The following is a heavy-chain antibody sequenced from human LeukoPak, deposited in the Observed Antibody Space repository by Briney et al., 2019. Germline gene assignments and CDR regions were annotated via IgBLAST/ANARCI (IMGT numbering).Heavy chain of an antibody. CDR3: AKTYCGGDCSNYFDY. V-gene: IGHV3-23*01. Sequence: GGSLRLSCAASGFTFSSYAMSWVRKAPGKGLEWVSAISGSGGSTYYADSVKGRFTISRDNSKNTLYLQMNSLRAEDTAVYYCAKTYCGGDCSNYFDYWGQGTLVTVSS. CDR2: ISGSGGST. CDR1: GFTFSSYA. D-gene: IGHD2-21*02. J-gene: IGHJ4*02.